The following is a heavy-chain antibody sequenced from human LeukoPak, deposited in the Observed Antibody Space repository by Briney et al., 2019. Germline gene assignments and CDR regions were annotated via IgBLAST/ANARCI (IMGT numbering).Heavy chain of an antibody. D-gene: IGHD5-12*01. CDR3: AKSYNGYESKPDY. Sequence: PGGSLRLSCAASGFSFSSCAMTWARQAPVKGLEWVSAISGDGTRTYYADSVKGRFTISRDNSKNTLYLQMNSLRAEDTAVYYCAKSYNGYESKPDYWGQGTLVTVSS. CDR1: GFSFSSCA. J-gene: IGHJ4*02. CDR2: ISGDGTRT. V-gene: IGHV3-23*01.